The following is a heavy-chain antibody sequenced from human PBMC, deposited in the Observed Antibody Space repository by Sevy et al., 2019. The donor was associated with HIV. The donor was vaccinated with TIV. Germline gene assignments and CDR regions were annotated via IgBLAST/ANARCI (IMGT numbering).Heavy chain of an antibody. V-gene: IGHV3-73*01. CDR1: GFTFSGSA. CDR2: CRSKSNSHAT. D-gene: IGHD3-10*01. J-gene: IGHJ4*02. Sequence: GGSLRLSCAASGFTFSGSAIHWVRQASGKGLEWVGRCRSKSNSHATAYAASVKGRFTISRDDSKNTAYLQMNSLKTEDTAVYYCTRHRLSMVRGIIMAHYFDYWGPGTLVTVSS. CDR3: TRHRLSMVRGIIMAHYFDY.